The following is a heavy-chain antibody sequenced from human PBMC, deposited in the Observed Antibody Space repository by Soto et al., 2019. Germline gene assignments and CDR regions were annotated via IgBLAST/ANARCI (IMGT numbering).Heavy chain of an antibody. CDR3: ARGAVVVPAAIDAFDI. J-gene: IGHJ3*02. CDR2: IIPILGIA. D-gene: IGHD2-2*01. CDR1: GGTFSSYT. Sequence: QVQLVQSGAEVKKPGSSVKVSCKASGGTFSSYTISWVRQAPGQGLEWMGRIIPILGIASYAQKFQGRVTITADKSTSTAYMELSSLRSEDTAVYYCARGAVVVPAAIDAFDIWGQGTMVTVSS. V-gene: IGHV1-69*02.